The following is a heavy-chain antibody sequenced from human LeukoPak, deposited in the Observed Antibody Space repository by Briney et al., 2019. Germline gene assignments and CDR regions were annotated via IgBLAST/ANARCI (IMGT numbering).Heavy chain of an antibody. D-gene: IGHD4-17*01. J-gene: IGHJ4*02. Sequence: TSVKVSFKASGYTFTSYGISWVRQAPGQGLEWMGWISAYNGNTNYAQKLQGRVTMTTDTSTSTAYMELRSLRSDDTAVYYCARDGMYGDYDRINFDYWGQGTLVTVSS. V-gene: IGHV1-18*01. CDR1: GYTFTSYG. CDR3: ARDGMYGDYDRINFDY. CDR2: ISAYNGNT.